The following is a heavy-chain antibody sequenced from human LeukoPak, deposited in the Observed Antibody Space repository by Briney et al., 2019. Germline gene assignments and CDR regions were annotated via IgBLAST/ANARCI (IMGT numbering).Heavy chain of an antibody. J-gene: IGHJ3*02. V-gene: IGHV3-30-3*01. D-gene: IGHD3-22*01. Sequence: GRSLRLSCAASGFTFSSYAMHWVRQAPGKGLEWVAVISYDGSNKYYADSVKGRVTISRDNSKNTLYLQMNSLRAEDTAVYYCARDRRYYDGGDAFDIWGQGTMVTVSS. CDR2: ISYDGSNK. CDR3: ARDRRYYDGGDAFDI. CDR1: GFTFSSYA.